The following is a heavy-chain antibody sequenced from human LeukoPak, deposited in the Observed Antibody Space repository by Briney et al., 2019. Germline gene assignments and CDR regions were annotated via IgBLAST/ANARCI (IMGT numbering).Heavy chain of an antibody. Sequence: GGSLRLSCAASGLTFSSYGMHWVRQAPGKGLEWVSSFGTRSTSIYHAGSVKGRFAISRDNAKNSLYLQMNSLRAEDTALYYCAREVSEGFYFWGQGTLVTGSS. CDR3: AREVSEGFYF. J-gene: IGHJ4*02. CDR1: GLTFSSYG. D-gene: IGHD3-22*01. CDR2: FGTRSTSI. V-gene: IGHV3-21*01.